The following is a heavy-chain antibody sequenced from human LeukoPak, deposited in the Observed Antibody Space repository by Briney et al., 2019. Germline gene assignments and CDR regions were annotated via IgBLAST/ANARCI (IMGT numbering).Heavy chain of an antibody. CDR2: VKSDGSDT. Sequence: PGGSLRLSCAASGPTFSRYWMHWVRQAPGKGLVWVSRVKSDGSDTIYADSAKGRFTISRDNAKNTLYLQMDSLRAEDTAVYYCTTGIGNYYYYWGQGTLVTVAS. D-gene: IGHD3-10*01. CDR3: TTGIGNYYYY. CDR1: GPTFSRYW. J-gene: IGHJ4*02. V-gene: IGHV3-74*01.